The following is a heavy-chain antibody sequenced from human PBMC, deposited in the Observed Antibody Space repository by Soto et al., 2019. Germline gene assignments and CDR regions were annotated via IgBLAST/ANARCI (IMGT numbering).Heavy chain of an antibody. D-gene: IGHD2-2*01. V-gene: IGHV4-34*01. Sequence: SETLSLTCAVYGGSFSGYYWSWIRQPPGKGLEWIGEINHNGSTNYNPSLKSRVTISVDTSKNQFSLKLSSVTAADTAVYYCARADIVVVPAAWFDYLGQGTLVTVSS. CDR2: INHNGST. J-gene: IGHJ4*02. CDR3: ARADIVVVPAAWFDY. CDR1: GGSFSGYY.